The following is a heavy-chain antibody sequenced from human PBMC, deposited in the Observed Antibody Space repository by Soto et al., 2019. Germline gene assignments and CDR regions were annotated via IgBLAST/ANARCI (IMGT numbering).Heavy chain of an antibody. D-gene: IGHD3-22*01. CDR2: IFHTGTT. J-gene: IGHJ3*01. CDR1: GASLSSGGYY. V-gene: IGHV4-31*03. Sequence: QVQLQEWGPGLAKPSQTLSLTCTVSGASLSSGGYYWTWIRQVPGKALEWIGYIFHTGTTFYNPSLKSRVVMSIEKSDKQFSLNLRSVTAADTAVYYCARGLGYDSNGRFLAAFDVWGQGTMVTVSS. CDR3: ARGLGYDSNGRFLAAFDV.